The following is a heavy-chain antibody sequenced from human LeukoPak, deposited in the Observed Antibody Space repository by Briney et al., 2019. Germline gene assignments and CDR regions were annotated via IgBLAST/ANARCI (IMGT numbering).Heavy chain of an antibody. V-gene: IGHV1-69*05. CDR2: IIPIFGTA. CDR3: ASPERSSGYYYEY. CDR1: GGTFSSYA. J-gene: IGHJ4*02. D-gene: IGHD3-22*01. Sequence: SVKVSCXASGGTFSSYAISWVRQAPGQGLEWMGGIIPIFGTANYAQKFQGRVTITTDESTSTAYMELSSLRSEDTAVYYCASPERSSGYYYEYWGQGTLVTVSS.